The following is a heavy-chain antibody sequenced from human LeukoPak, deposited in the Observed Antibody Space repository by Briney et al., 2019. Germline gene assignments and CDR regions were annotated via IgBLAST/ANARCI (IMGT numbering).Heavy chain of an antibody. V-gene: IGHV4-4*07. D-gene: IGHD6-13*01. CDR2: IYTSGST. CDR3: ARDQGIAAAGTYDY. J-gene: IGHJ4*02. CDR1: GGSISSYY. Sequence: PSETLSLTCTVSGGSISSYYWSWIRQPAGKGLEWIGRIYTSGSTNYSPSLKSRVTMSVDTSKNQFSLKLSSVTAADTAVYYCARDQGIAAAGTYDYWGQGTLVTVSS.